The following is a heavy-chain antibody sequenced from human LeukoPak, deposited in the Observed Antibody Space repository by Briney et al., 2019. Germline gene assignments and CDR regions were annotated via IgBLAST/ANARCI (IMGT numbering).Heavy chain of an antibody. CDR1: GGXISSYY. Sequence: SETLSLTCTVSGGXISSYYCSWIRQPPGKGLEWIGYIYYSGSTNYNPSLKSRVTISVDTSKNQFSLKLSSVTAADTAVYYCARGRGSGWPDAFDIWGQGTMVTVSS. D-gene: IGHD6-19*01. CDR2: IYYSGST. J-gene: IGHJ3*02. CDR3: ARGRGSGWPDAFDI. V-gene: IGHV4-59*01.